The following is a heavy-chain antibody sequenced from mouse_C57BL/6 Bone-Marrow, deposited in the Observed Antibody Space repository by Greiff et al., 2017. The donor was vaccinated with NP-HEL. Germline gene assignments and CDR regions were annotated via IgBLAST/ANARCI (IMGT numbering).Heavy chain of an antibody. CDR1: GFSLTSYG. J-gene: IGHJ4*01. D-gene: IGHD1-1*01. Sequence: VQRVESGPGLVQPSQSLSITCTVSGFSLTSYGVHWVRQSPGKGLEWLGVIWRGGSTDYNAAFMSRLSITKDNSKSQVFFKMNSLQADDTAIYYCAKRDYGSSYAMDYWGQGTSVTVSS. V-gene: IGHV2-5*01. CDR3: AKRDYGSSYAMDY. CDR2: IWRGGST.